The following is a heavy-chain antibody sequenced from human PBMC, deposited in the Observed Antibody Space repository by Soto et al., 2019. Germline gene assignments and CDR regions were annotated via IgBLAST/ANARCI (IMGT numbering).Heavy chain of an antibody. CDR2: IWYDGSKR. CDR3: ARDGYLDNYDPGLDF. CDR1: GFTFSRYC. D-gene: IGHD3-3*01. J-gene: IGHJ4*02. Sequence: QVQLVESGGGVVQPGTSLRLSCAASGFTFSRYCMHWVRQAPGKGLERVAVIWYDGSKRDYADSVKGRFTISRDNHMNTLYLQMNSLRAEDTAVYYCARDGYLDNYDPGLDFWGQGTLITVSS. V-gene: IGHV3-33*01.